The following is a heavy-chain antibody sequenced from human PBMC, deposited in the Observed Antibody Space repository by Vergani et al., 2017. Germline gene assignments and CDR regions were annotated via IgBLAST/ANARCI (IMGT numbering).Heavy chain of an antibody. D-gene: IGHD6-13*01. J-gene: IGHJ4*02. CDR3: AGSSWYFDY. CDR1: GFTFSSYW. Sequence: EVQLVESGGGLVQPGGSLRLSCSASGFTFSSYWMSWVRQDPGKGLEWVANIKQDGSEQYYVDSVKGRFTISRDNAKNSLYLQMNSLRADDTAVYYCAGSSWYFDYWGQGTLVTVSS. V-gene: IGHV3-7*01. CDR2: IKQDGSEQ.